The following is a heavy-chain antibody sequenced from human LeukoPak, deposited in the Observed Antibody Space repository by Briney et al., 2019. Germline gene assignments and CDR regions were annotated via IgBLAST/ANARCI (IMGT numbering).Heavy chain of an antibody. CDR3: AGFGYGDYRYYFDY. CDR1: GYTFTSYD. CDR2: MNPNSGNT. V-gene: IGHV1-8*01. J-gene: IGHJ4*01. D-gene: IGHD4-17*01. Sequence: ASVKVSCKASGYTFTSYDINWVRQATGQGLEWMGWMNPNSGNTGYAQKFQGRVTMTRNTSISTAYMELSSLRSEDTAVYYCAGFGYGDYRYYFDYWGQGTLVTVSS.